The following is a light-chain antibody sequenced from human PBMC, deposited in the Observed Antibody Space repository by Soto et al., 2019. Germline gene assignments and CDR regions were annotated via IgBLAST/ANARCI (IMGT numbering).Light chain of an antibody. CDR2: WAS. CDR3: QQYFSTPWT. J-gene: IGKJ1*01. V-gene: IGKV4-1*01. Sequence: DIVMTQSPDSLAVSLGERATINCKSSQSVLFDSNNKNYLAWYQQKPGQPPKLLISWASTRESGVPDRFSGSGSGTDFTLTISSLQAEDVAVYYCQQYFSTPWTFGQGTKVDIK. CDR1: QSVLFDSNNKNY.